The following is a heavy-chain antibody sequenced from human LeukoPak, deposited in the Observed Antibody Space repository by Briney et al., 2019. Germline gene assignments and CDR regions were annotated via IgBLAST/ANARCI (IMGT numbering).Heavy chain of an antibody. D-gene: IGHD3-22*01. CDR3: AKRGVVIRVILVGFHKEAYYFDS. Sequence: GGSLRLSCAVSAITLSNYAMSWVRQAPGKGLEWVAGISGSGGGTHYADSVKGRFTISRDNPKNTLYLQMNNLRAGDTAVYFCAKRGVVIRVILVGFHKEAYYFDSWGQGALVTVSS. CDR1: AITLSNYA. V-gene: IGHV3-23*01. CDR2: ISGSGGGT. J-gene: IGHJ4*02.